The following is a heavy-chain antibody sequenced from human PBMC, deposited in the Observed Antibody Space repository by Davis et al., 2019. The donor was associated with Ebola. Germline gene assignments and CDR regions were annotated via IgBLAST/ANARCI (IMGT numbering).Heavy chain of an antibody. CDR3: ARDGDCSSTSCYVDY. D-gene: IGHD2-2*01. CDR1: GYTFTSYG. J-gene: IGHJ4*02. CDR2: ISAYNGNT. V-gene: IGHV1-18*01. Sequence: ASVKVSCKASGYTFTSYGISWVRQAPGQGLEWMGWISAYNGNTNYAQKLQGRVTITADKSTSTAYMELSSLRSEDTAVYYCARDGDCSSTSCYVDYWGQGTLVTVSS.